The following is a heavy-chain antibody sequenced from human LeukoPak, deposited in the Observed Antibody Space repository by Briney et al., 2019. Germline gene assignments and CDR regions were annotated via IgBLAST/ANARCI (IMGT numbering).Heavy chain of an antibody. CDR1: GYSFTSQW. V-gene: IGHV5-51*01. CDR2: TYPGDSDT. Sequence: GESLKISCKGSGYSFTSQWIGWVRQMPGKGLEWMGFTYPGDSDTRYSPSFQGQVTISADKSISTAYLQWNSLKASDTAMYYCARHVGRITAADTRWFDPWGQGTLVTVSS. CDR3: ARHVGRITAADTRWFDP. J-gene: IGHJ5*02. D-gene: IGHD6-13*01.